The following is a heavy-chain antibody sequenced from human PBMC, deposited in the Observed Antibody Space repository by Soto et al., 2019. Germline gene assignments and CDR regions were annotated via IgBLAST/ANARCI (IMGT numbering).Heavy chain of an antibody. J-gene: IGHJ5*02. Sequence: EVQLVESGGGLVEPGGSLRLSCAASGFTFTTAWMSWIRQAPGKGLEWVGRIKTKTEGETTDYAAPVKGRFTVTRDDSRNKMYLQMNSLKTEDTAVYYCTTLVRGYSYGDHWGQGTQFTVSS. V-gene: IGHV3-15*01. CDR2: IKTKTEGETT. CDR1: GFTFTTAW. CDR3: TTLVRGYSYGDH. D-gene: IGHD5-18*01.